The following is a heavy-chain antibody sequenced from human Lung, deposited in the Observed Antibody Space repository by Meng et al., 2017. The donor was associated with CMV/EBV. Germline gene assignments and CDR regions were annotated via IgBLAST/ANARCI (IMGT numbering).Heavy chain of an antibody. CDR3: ARGGYSDYDVRGSDYYYGMDV. J-gene: IGHJ6*02. Sequence: ASVKVSCKASGYTFISYGISWVRQAPGQGLEWMGWISAYNGRTNYAQKFQGRVTMTTDTSTNTAYTELRSLRSDDTAVYFCARGGYSDYDVRGSDYYYGMDVWGQETTVTVSS. CDR2: ISAYNGRT. D-gene: IGHD5-12*01. V-gene: IGHV1-18*01. CDR1: GYTFISYG.